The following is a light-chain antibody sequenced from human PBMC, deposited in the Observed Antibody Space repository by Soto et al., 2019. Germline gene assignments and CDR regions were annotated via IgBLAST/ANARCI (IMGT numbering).Light chain of an antibody. CDR3: QQYGSSPPIT. CDR2: GAS. CDR1: QRISNNY. J-gene: IGKJ5*01. Sequence: EIVLTQSPGTLSLSPGERATLSCRASQRISNNYLAWYQQRPGQAPRLLIYGASSRANGIPERFSGSASGADFALTVSSLEPEDFAVYYCQQYGSSPPITCGQGTRLEIK. V-gene: IGKV3-20*01.